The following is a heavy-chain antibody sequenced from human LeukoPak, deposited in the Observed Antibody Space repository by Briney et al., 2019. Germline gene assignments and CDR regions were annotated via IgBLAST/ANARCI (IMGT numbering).Heavy chain of an antibody. Sequence: ASVNVSCKASGYTFTGYYMHWVRQAPGQGLEWMGGINPNSGGTNYAQKFQGRVTMTRDTSISTAYMELSRLRSDDTAVYYCARDPDSGSDFSYYYYMDVWGKGTTVTVSS. CDR1: GYTFTGYY. CDR3: ARDPDSGSDFSYYYYMDV. CDR2: INPNSGGT. D-gene: IGHD1-26*01. V-gene: IGHV1-2*02. J-gene: IGHJ6*03.